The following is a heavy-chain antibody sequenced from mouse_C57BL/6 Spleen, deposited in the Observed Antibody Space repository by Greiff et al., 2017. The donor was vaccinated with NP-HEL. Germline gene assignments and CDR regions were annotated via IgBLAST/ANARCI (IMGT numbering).Heavy chain of an antibody. Sequence: VQLQQSGPVLVKPGASVKMSCKASGYTFTDYYMHWVKQSHGKSLEWIGVINPYNGGTSYNQKFKGKATLTVDKSSSTAYMELNSLTSEDSAVYYCAREGYGSSNYYAMGYWGQGTSVTVSS. CDR3: AREGYGSSNYYAMGY. J-gene: IGHJ4*01. V-gene: IGHV1-19*01. CDR2: INPYNGGT. CDR1: GYTFTDYY. D-gene: IGHD1-1*01.